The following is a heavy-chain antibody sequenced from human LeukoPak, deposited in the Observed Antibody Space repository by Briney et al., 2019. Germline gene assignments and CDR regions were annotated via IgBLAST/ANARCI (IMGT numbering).Heavy chain of an antibody. CDR3: ARVIAVAGGVPPRYFDY. Sequence: SETLSLTCTVSGGSISSYYWSWIRQPPGKELEWIGYIYYSGSTNYNPSLKSRVTISVDTSKNQFSLRLNSVTAADTAVYYCARVIAVAGGVPPRYFDYWGQGTLVTVSS. CDR1: GGSISSYY. J-gene: IGHJ4*02. V-gene: IGHV4-59*01. D-gene: IGHD6-19*01. CDR2: IYYSGST.